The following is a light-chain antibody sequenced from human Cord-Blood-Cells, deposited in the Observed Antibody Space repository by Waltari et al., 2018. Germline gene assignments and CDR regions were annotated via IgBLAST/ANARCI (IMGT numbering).Light chain of an antibody. J-gene: IGKJ2*02. CDR1: QSLLHSNGYNY. CDR2: LGS. Sequence: DIVMTQSLLSLLVTPGEPASISCRSSQSLLHSNGYNYLDWYLQKPGQSPQLLIYLGSNRASGVPDRFSGSGSGTDFTLKISRVEAEDVGVYYCMQALQTPCTFGQGTKLEIK. CDR3: MQALQTPCT. V-gene: IGKV2-28*01.